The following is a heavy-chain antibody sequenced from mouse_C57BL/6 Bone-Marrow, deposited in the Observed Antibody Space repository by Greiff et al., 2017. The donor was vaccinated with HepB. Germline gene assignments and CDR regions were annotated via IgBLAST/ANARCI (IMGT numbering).Heavy chain of an antibody. CDR2: IDPENGDT. CDR3: TTCMGRPYYFDY. CDR1: GFNIKDDY. V-gene: IGHV14-4*01. Sequence: EVKLMESGAELVRPGASVKLSCTASGFNIKDDYMHWVKQRPEQGLEWIGWIDPENGDTEYASKFQGKATITADTSSNTAYLQLSSLTSEDTAVYYCTTCMGRPYYFDYWGQGTTLTVSS. J-gene: IGHJ2*01. D-gene: IGHD2-10*02.